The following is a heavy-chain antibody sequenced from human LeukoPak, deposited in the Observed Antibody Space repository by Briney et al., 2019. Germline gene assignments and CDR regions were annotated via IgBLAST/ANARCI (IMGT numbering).Heavy chain of an antibody. Sequence: GASVKVSCKASGYTFTSYAMHWVRQAPGQRLEWMGWINAGNGNTKYSQEFQGRVTITRDTSASTAYMELISLRSEDMAVYYCARGRWTAHTVGYYFDSWGQGTLVTVSS. CDR3: ARGRWTAHTVGYYFDS. D-gene: IGHD2-21*02. CDR1: GYTFTSYA. J-gene: IGHJ4*02. V-gene: IGHV1-3*03. CDR2: INAGNGNT.